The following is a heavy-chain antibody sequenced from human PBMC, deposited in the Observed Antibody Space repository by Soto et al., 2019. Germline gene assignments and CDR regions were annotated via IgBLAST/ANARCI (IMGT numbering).Heavy chain of an antibody. CDR3: ARGYCGGGNCYSRFFDY. J-gene: IGHJ4*02. D-gene: IGHD2-15*01. V-gene: IGHV4-59*08. Sequence: QVQLQESGPGLVKPSETLSLTCTVSGDSISSYYWSWIRQPPGKGLEWIGYIYYSGSTNYNPSLKSGVTISVDTSKNQFSLRLSAVTAADTAVYYCARGYCGGGNCYSRFFDYWGQGALVTVSS. CDR2: IYYSGST. CDR1: GDSISSYY.